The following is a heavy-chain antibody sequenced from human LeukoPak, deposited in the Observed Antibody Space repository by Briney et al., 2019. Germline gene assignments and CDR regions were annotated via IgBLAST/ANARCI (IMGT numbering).Heavy chain of an antibody. CDR3: ATDDGTAMGNHFDY. V-gene: IGHV1-24*01. Sequence: GASVKVSCKVSGYTLTELSMHWVRQAPGKGLEWMGGFDPEDGETLYAQKFQGRVTMTEDTSTDTAYMELSSLRSEDTAVYYCATDDGTAMGNHFDYWGQGTLVTVSS. CDR2: FDPEDGET. J-gene: IGHJ4*02. D-gene: IGHD5-18*01. CDR1: GYTLTELS.